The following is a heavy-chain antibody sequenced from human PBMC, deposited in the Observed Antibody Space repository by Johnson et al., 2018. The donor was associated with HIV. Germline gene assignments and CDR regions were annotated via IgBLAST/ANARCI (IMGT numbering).Heavy chain of an antibody. CDR2: INWHGVRT. J-gene: IGHJ3*02. D-gene: IGHD2-2*01. V-gene: IGHV3-20*04. CDR3: VRGGLGYQNIHDALDI. CDR1: GFTFDDYG. Sequence: VQLVESGGGVVRPGGSVRLSCVVEGFTFDDYGMSWVRQAPGKGLEWVSGINWHGVRTSYADSVKGRFTISRDNAKNSLYLQMNSLRAEDTALYYCVRGGLGYQNIHDALDIWGQGTMVTVSS.